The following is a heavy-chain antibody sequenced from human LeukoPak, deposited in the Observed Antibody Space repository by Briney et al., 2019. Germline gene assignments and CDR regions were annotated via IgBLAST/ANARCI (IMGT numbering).Heavy chain of an antibody. J-gene: IGHJ4*02. Sequence: GGSLRLSCAASGFTFSSYAMHWVRQAPGKGLEWVAVISYDGSNKYYADSVKGRFTISRDNSKNTLYLQMNSLRLEDTAVYYCAKGRSDFEFWGQGTLVTVSS. V-gene: IGHV3-30-3*01. CDR3: AKGRSDFEF. CDR1: GFTFSSYA. CDR2: ISYDGSNK.